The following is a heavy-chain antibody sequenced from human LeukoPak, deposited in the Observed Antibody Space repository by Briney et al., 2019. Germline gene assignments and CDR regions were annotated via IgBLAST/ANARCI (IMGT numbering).Heavy chain of an antibody. V-gene: IGHV3-30*04. J-gene: IGHJ5*02. CDR3: ARDLGYCSSTSCYTSWFDP. D-gene: IGHD2-2*02. Sequence: PGGSLRLSCAASGFTFSSYAMHWVRQAPGKGLEWVAVISYDGSNKYYADSVKGRFTISRDNSKNTLYLQMNSLRAEDTAAYYCARDLGYCSSTSCYTSWFDPWGQGTLVTVSS. CDR2: ISYDGSNK. CDR1: GFTFSSYA.